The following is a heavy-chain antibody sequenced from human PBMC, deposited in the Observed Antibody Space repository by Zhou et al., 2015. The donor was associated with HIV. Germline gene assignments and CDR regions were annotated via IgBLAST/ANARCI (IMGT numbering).Heavy chain of an antibody. V-gene: IGHV3-11*01. Sequence: QVQLVESGGGLVKPGRSLRLSCAASRFTLTDYSMNWIRQAPGKSLEWLSYISSGGTTISYADSVRGRFTISRDTAKNSLYLQMTSLTAEDTALYYCARDRFLLAVSGTFDLWGRGTLVTVSS. CDR1: RFTLTDYS. D-gene: IGHD6-19*01. J-gene: IGHJ2*01. CDR3: ARDRFLLAVSGTFDL. CDR2: ISSGGTTI.